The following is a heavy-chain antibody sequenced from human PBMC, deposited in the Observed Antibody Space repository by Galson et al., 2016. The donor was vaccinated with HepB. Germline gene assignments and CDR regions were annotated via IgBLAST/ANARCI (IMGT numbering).Heavy chain of an antibody. CDR1: GFSITDGGMD. Sequence: PALVKPTQTLTLTCTVSGFSITDGGMDVSWIRQPPGKALEWPAQIFSSGEKSYRASLRTRLTISKDTSKSQVVLTMTNMDAVDTATYYCAGGSTYYFDSWGQGTLVSVSS. CDR2: IFSSGEK. D-gene: IGHD3-16*01. J-gene: IGHJ4*02. CDR3: AGGSTYYFDS. V-gene: IGHV2-26*01.